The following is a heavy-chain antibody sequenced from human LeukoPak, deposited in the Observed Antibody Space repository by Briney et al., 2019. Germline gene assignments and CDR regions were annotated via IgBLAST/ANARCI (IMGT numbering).Heavy chain of an antibody. CDR1: GGSISSSSYY. Sequence: SETLSLTCTVSGGSISSSSYYWGWIRQPPGKGLEWIGSIYYSGSTYYNPSLKSRVTISVDTSKIQFSLKLSSVTAADTAVHYCARPSSRIAAAGTNFLAYFQHWGQGTLVTVSS. CDR3: ARPSSRIAAAGTNFLAYFQH. J-gene: IGHJ1*01. CDR2: IYYSGST. V-gene: IGHV4-39*01. D-gene: IGHD6-13*01.